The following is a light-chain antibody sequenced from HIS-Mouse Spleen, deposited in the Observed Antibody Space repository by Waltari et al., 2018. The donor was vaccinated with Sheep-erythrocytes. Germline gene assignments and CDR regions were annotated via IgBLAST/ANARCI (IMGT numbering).Light chain of an antibody. CDR2: DVS. CDR3: CSYAGSYNHV. Sequence: QSALTQPRSVSGSPGQSVTISCTGTSSDVGGDNYVSWYQQHPVKAPKLMIYDVSKRPSGVPDRFSGSKSGNTASLTISGLQAEDEADYYCCSYAGSYNHVFATGTKVTVL. CDR1: SSDVGGDNY. V-gene: IGLV2-11*01. J-gene: IGLJ1*01.